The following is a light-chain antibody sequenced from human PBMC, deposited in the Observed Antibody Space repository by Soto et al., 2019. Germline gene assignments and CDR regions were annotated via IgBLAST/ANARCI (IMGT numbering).Light chain of an antibody. CDR3: QQYGSSPLT. CDR1: QSVSSSY. J-gene: IGKJ1*01. Sequence: NVLTQSPGTLSLSPGEMATLSCGASQSVSSSYLAWYQQKPGQAPRLLIYGASSRATGIPDRFSGSGSGTDFTLTISRLEPEDFAVYYCQQYGSSPLTFGQGTKVDIK. CDR2: GAS. V-gene: IGKV3-20*01.